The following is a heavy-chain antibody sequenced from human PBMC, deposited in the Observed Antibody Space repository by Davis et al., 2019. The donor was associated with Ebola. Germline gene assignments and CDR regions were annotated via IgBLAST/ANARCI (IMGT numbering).Heavy chain of an antibody. D-gene: IGHD5-24*01. CDR3: ARGPRKMATTNFDY. V-gene: IGHV3-11*06. CDR1: GFSFSDYY. Sequence: GESLKISCAASGFSFSDYYMSWIRQAPGKGLEWVSYISISSGFTNYADSVKGRFTISRDNAKNSLYLQMNSLRAEDTAVYYCARGPRKMATTNFDYWGQGTLDTVSS. CDR2: ISISSGFT. J-gene: IGHJ4*02.